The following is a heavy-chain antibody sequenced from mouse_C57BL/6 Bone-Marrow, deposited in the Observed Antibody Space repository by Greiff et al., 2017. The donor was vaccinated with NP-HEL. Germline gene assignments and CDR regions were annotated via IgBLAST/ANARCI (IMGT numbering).Heavy chain of an antibody. Sequence: EVQLVESEGGLVQPGSSMKLSCTASGFTFSDYYMAWVRQVPEKGLEWVANINYDGSSTYYLDSLKSRFIISRDNAKNILYLQMSSLKSEDTATYYCARDREVTTYWYCDVWGTGTTVTVSS. D-gene: IGHD2-2*01. CDR3: ARDREVTTYWYCDV. CDR2: INYDGSST. CDR1: GFTFSDYY. V-gene: IGHV5-16*01. J-gene: IGHJ1*03.